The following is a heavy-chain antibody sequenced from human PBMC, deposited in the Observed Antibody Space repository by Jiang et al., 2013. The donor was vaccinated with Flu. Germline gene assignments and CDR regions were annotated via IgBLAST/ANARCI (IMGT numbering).Heavy chain of an antibody. CDR3: ARESSSGWYSRLNWFDP. J-gene: IGHJ5*02. CDR2: IYTSGST. D-gene: IGHD6-19*01. Sequence: GPGLVKPSQTLSLTCTVSDDSLNTGRYSWHWIRQPAGKGLEWLGRIYTSGSTAYNPSLRGPTTISVDTSRNQFSLKLSSVTAADTAVYYCARESSSGWYSRLNWFDPWGQGTLVTVSS. V-gene: IGHV4-61*02. CDR1: DDSLNTGRYS.